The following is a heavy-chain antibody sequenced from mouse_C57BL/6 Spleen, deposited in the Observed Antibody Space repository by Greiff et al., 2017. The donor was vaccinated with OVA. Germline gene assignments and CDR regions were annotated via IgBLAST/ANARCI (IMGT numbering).Heavy chain of an antibody. CDR3: ARLDYGSSYDFDY. Sequence: VKLQQPGAELVKPGASVKLSCKASGYTFTSYWMHWVKQRPGQGLEWIGMIHPNSGSTNYNEKFKSKATLTVDKSSSTAYMQLSSLTSEDSAVYYCARLDYGSSYDFDYWGQGTTLTVSS. CDR1: GYTFTSYW. D-gene: IGHD1-1*01. CDR2: IHPNSGST. J-gene: IGHJ2*01. V-gene: IGHV1-64*01.